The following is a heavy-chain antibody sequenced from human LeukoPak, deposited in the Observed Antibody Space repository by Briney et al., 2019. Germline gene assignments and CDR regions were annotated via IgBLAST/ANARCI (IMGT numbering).Heavy chain of an antibody. D-gene: IGHD2-2*01. CDR2: ISASGHYI. J-gene: IGHJ6*03. CDR3: ARDGSWGDYQFYFYMDV. V-gene: IGHV3-23*01. CDR1: GFTFGSFA. Sequence: GGSQRLSCEASGFTFGSFAMSWVRQAPGKGLEWLSGISASGHYIYNADSVKGRLTISRDNSKNTLYIEMNSLRAEDTAVYYCARDGSWGDYQFYFYMDVWGKGTTVTVSS.